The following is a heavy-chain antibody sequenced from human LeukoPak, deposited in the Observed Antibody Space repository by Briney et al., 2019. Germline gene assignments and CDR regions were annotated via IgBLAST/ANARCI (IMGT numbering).Heavy chain of an antibody. CDR3: ARVGQWLDLKPSYYFDY. J-gene: IGHJ4*02. CDR2: IYYSGST. Sequence: KPSETLSLTCTVSGGSISSYYWSWIRQPPGKGLEWLGHIYYSGSTNYNPSLKSRVTISIDTSKNQFSLKLSSVTAADTAVYYCARVGQWLDLKPSYYFDYWGQGTLVTVSS. D-gene: IGHD6-19*01. V-gene: IGHV4-59*12. CDR1: GGSISSYY.